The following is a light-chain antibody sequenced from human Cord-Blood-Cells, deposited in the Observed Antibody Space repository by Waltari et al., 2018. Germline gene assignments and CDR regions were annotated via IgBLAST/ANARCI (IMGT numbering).Light chain of an antibody. J-gene: IGLJ7*01. V-gene: IGLV2-14*03. Sequence: QSALTQPASVSGSPGQSITISCTGTSSDVGGYNYVSWYQQHPGKAPKLMIYDVSNRPSGFSNRFSGSKSGNTASLTISGLQAEDEADYYCSSYTSSSTQHAVFGGGTQLTVL. CDR3: SSYTSSSTQHAV. CDR1: SSDVGGYNY. CDR2: DVS.